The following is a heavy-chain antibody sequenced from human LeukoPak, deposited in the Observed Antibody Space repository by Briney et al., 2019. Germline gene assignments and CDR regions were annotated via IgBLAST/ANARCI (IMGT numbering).Heavy chain of an antibody. CDR1: GGSITSSSYY. J-gene: IGHJ6*03. CDR3: ARGRNTTIRGVTIRKGPPEDYYYMDV. Sequence: SETLSLTCTVSGGSITSSSYYWGWIRQPPVKGLEWIGSIDYSGSTYHNPSLKSRGTISGDTSKNQFSLKLSSVTAADTAVYYCARGRNTTIRGVTIRKGPPEDYYYMDVWGKGTTVTVSS. CDR2: IDYSGST. D-gene: IGHD3-10*01. V-gene: IGHV4-39*07.